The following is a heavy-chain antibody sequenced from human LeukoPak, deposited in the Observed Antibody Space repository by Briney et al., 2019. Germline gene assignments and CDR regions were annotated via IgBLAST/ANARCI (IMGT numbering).Heavy chain of an antibody. Sequence: PSQTLSLTCAVSGGSISNTAYSWSWIRQPPGKGLEWIGYIYYSGSTYYNPSLKSRVTISVDTSKNQFSLKLSSVTAADTAVYYCARDNVMEWSYYYGMDVWGQGTTVTVSS. CDR3: ARDNVMEWSYYYGMDV. CDR2: IYYSGST. J-gene: IGHJ6*02. CDR1: GGSISNTAYS. V-gene: IGHV4-30-4*07. D-gene: IGHD3-3*01.